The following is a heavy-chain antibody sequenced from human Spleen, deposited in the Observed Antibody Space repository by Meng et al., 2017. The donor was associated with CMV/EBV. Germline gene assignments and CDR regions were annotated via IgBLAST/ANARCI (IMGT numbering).Heavy chain of an antibody. D-gene: IGHD2-2*01. CDR1: GGTFSRYA. CDR2: IIPILGIA. V-gene: IGHV1-69*10. Sequence: SVKVSCKASGGTFSRYAISWVRQAPGQGLEWMGGIIPILGIANYAQKFQGRVTITTDESTSTAYMELSSLRSEDTAVYYCATDIVVVPAALYYYYYGMDVWGQGTTVTVSS. J-gene: IGHJ6*02. CDR3: ATDIVVVPAALYYYYYGMDV.